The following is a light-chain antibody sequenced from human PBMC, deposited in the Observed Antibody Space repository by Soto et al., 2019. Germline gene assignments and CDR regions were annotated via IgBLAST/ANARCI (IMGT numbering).Light chain of an antibody. CDR3: CSYAGSGTFYV. CDR2: EAT. CDR1: TSDVGSYDL. Sequence: QSVLTQPASVSGSPGQSITISCTGTTSDVGSYDLVSWYQQHPGKAPKLMIYEATKRPSGVSNRFSGSKSGNTASLTISGLQAEDEADYFCCSYAGSGTFYVLGTGTKV. V-gene: IGLV2-23*01. J-gene: IGLJ1*01.